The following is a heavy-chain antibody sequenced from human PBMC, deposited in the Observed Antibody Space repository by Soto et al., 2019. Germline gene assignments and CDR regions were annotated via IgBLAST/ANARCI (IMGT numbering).Heavy chain of an antibody. V-gene: IGHV3-74*01. D-gene: IGHD1-26*01. CDR1: GFTFSSYW. CDR2: INSDGSST. Sequence: QPGGSLRLSCAASGFTFSSYWMHWVRQAPGKGLVWVSRINSDGSSTSYADSVKGRFTISRDNAKNTLYLQMNSLRGEDTAVYYCARDGYSGSYLGVFDIWGQGTMVTVSS. CDR3: ARDGYSGSYLGVFDI. J-gene: IGHJ3*02.